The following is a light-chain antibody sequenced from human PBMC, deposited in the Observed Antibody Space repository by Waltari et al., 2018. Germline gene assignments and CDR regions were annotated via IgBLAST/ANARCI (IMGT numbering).Light chain of an antibody. V-gene: IGKV4-1*01. CDR2: WAS. CDR1: QSVVFNSNNKNY. Sequence: DIVLTQSPDSLAVSLGERATINCKSSQSVVFNSNNKNYLAWYKQKPGQPPKLLITWASTRESGVPDRFSGSGSETDFTLTISSLQAEDVAVYYCQQFYTFPYTFGQGTKLEIK. CDR3: QQFYTFPYT. J-gene: IGKJ2*01.